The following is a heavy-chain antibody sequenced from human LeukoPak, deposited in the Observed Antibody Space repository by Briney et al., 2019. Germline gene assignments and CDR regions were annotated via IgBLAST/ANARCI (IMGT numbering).Heavy chain of an antibody. CDR1: GFTSSSYA. J-gene: IGHJ4*02. V-gene: IGHV3-23*01. Sequence: GGSLRLPCAASGFTSSSYAMSWVRQAPGKGLEWVSGISGSGGSTYYADSVKGRFTISRDNSRNTLYLQMNSPRAEDTAVYYCAILPGYSSGWYEVNYWGQGTLVTVSS. CDR2: ISGSGGST. CDR3: AILPGYSSGWYEVNY. D-gene: IGHD6-13*01.